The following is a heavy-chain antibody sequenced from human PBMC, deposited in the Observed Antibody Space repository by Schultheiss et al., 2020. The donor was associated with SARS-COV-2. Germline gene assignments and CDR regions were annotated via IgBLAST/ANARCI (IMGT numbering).Heavy chain of an antibody. CDR3: ARGRGSWYYDSSGYSLDY. CDR1: GGSISSYY. Sequence: SETQSLTCSVSGGSISSYYWSWIRQPAGKGLEWIGRIYTSGSTKYNPSLKSRVTMSVDTSKIQFSLKLSSVTAADTAVYYCARGRGSWYYDSSGYSLDYWGQGTLVTVSS. D-gene: IGHD3-22*01. CDR2: IYTSGST. J-gene: IGHJ4*02. V-gene: IGHV4-4*07.